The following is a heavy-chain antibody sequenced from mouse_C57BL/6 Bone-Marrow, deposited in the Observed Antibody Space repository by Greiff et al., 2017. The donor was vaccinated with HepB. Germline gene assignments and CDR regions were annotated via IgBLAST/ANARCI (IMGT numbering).Heavy chain of an antibody. Sequence: EVHLVESGGGLVQPGGSLKLSCAASGFTFSDYGMAWVRQAPRKGPEWVAFISNLAYSIYYADTVTGRFTISRENAKNTLYLEMSSLRSEDTAMYYCARIGSSHWYFDVWGTGTTVTVSS. CDR3: ARIGSSHWYFDV. CDR2: ISNLAYSI. J-gene: IGHJ1*03. D-gene: IGHD1-1*01. CDR1: GFTFSDYG. V-gene: IGHV5-15*01.